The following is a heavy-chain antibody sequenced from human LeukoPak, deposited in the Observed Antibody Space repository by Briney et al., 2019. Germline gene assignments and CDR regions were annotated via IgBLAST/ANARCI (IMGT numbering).Heavy chain of an antibody. V-gene: IGHV1-2*02. J-gene: IGHJ6*02. Sequence: ASVKVSCTASGYTFTGYYMHWVRQAPGQGLEWMGWINPNSGGTNYAQKFQGRVTMTRDTSISTAYMELSRLRSDDTAVYYCARVAGARYCSSTSCSKKKGMDVWGQGTTVTVSS. CDR3: ARVAGARYCSSTSCSKKKGMDV. CDR2: INPNSGGT. D-gene: IGHD2-2*01. CDR1: GYTFTGYY.